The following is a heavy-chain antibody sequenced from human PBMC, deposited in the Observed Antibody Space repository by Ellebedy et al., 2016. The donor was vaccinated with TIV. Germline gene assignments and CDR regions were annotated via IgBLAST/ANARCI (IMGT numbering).Heavy chain of an antibody. J-gene: IGHJ4*02. CDR2: IYSSGGT. Sequence: GESLKISCAASGFTVSSNYMSWVRQAPGRGLEWVSTIYSSGGTYYADSVKGRFTISRDNAKNSVYLQMDSLRAEDTAVYYCARAIGAAEGYWGQGTLVTVSS. CDR3: ARAIGAAEGY. CDR1: GFTVSSNY. V-gene: IGHV3-53*01. D-gene: IGHD6-6*01.